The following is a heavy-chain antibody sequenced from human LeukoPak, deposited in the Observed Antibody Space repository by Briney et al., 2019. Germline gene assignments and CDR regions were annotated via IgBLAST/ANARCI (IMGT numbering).Heavy chain of an antibody. Sequence: GGSLRLSCAASGFTFSSYAMSWVRQAPGKGLEWVSYISSSSSTIYYADSVKGRFTITRDNAKNSQFLQMNSLRDEDTAVYYCARASTITVRPGGYYHYYMDVWGKGTTVTVSS. CDR1: GFTFSSYA. J-gene: IGHJ6*03. V-gene: IGHV3-48*02. CDR3: ARASTITVRPGGYYHYYMDV. D-gene: IGHD6-6*01. CDR2: ISSSSSTI.